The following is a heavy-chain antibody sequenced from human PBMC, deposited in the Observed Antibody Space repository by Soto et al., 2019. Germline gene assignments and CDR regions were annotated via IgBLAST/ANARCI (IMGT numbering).Heavy chain of an antibody. V-gene: IGHV4-61*01. D-gene: IGHD4-4*01. J-gene: IGHJ4*02. CDR1: CGSVSRDSNF. CDR3: ARGYSHYAH. Sequence: SETLSLICTVSCGSVSRDSNFWSWIRQPPGKGLEWIGYIYYSGPSRYNPSLESRVTISIDSSKNQVSLTLTSVTAADTAVYYCARGYSHYAHWGRGTLVTVSS. CDR2: IYYSGPS.